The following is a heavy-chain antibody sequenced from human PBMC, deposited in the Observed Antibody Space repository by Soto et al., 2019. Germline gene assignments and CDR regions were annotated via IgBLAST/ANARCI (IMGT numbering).Heavy chain of an antibody. J-gene: IGHJ6*02. Sequence: GESLKISCAASGFTFSSYAMSWVRQAPGKGLEWVSAISGSGGSTYYADSVKGRFTISRDNSKNTLYLQMNSLRAEDTAVYYCAKGSVYYDSRLYGYWGQGTTVTVSS. CDR1: GFTFSSYA. CDR3: AKGSVYYDSRLYGY. CDR2: ISGSGGST. V-gene: IGHV3-23*01. D-gene: IGHD3-22*01.